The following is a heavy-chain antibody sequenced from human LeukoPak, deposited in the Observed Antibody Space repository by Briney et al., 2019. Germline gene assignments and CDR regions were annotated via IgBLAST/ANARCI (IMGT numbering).Heavy chain of an antibody. D-gene: IGHD6-6*01. V-gene: IGHV4-39*07. CDR2: IYYSGST. Sequence: SETLSLTCTVSGGSISSSSYYWGWIRQPPGKGLEWIGSIYYSGSTYYNPSLKSRVTISVDTSKNQFSLKLSSVTAADTAVYYCASESGGPYSSIAARRASNHDYWGQGTLVTVSS. CDR1: GGSISSSSYY. CDR3: ASESGGPYSSIAARRASNHDY. J-gene: IGHJ4*02.